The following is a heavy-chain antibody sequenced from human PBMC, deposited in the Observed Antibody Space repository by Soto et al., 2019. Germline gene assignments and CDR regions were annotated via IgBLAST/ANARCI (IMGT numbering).Heavy chain of an antibody. D-gene: IGHD2-15*01. CDR2: INHSGST. CDR3: ARDKNSHYYGMDV. J-gene: IGHJ6*02. Sequence: SETLSLTCAVSGGSFSGYYWNWIRQPPGKGLEWIGEINHSGSTKYNPSLKTRVTISVDTSKNQISLKLSSVTAADTAVYYCARDKNSHYYGMDVWGQGTPVTVSS. V-gene: IGHV4-34*01. CDR1: GGSFSGYY.